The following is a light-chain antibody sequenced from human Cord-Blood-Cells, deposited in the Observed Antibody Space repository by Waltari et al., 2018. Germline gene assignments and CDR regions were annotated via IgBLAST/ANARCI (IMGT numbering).Light chain of an antibody. CDR1: SSDVGGYHY. V-gene: IGLV2-14*01. J-gene: IGLJ2*01. CDR3: SSYTSSSTVV. CDR2: DVS. Sequence: QSALTQPASVSGSPGQSITISCTGTSSDVGGYHYVSWYQQHHGKAPKLMIYDVSNRPSGVSNRFSGSKSGNTASLTISGLQAEDEADYYCSSYTSSSTVVFGGGTKLTVL.